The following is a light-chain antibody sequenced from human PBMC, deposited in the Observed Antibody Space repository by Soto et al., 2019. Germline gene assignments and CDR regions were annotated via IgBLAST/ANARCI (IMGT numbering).Light chain of an antibody. J-gene: IGLJ2*01. Sequence: QSVLTQPASVSGAPGQRVTISCTGSSANIGAGYDVHWYQQLPGTAPKLLIYGNSHRPSGVPDRFSGSKSGTSASLAITGLQDEDEADYYCQSYDSSLSVVFGGGTKLTVL. CDR1: SANIGAGYD. CDR3: QSYDSSLSVV. V-gene: IGLV1-40*01. CDR2: GNS.